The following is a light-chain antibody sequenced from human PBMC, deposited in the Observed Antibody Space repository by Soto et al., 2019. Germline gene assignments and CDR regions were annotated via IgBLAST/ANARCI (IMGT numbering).Light chain of an antibody. Sequence: DMQMTQSPSSLSAFVGDRVTITCQASRDIVNSLNWYQQKPGKAPKLLIYAASSLETGVPSKFSGSGSGTDFTFTISSLQPEDVATYYCQHYDSLPPTFGPGTKVDIK. J-gene: IGKJ3*01. CDR3: QHYDSLPPT. V-gene: IGKV1-33*01. CDR2: AAS. CDR1: RDIVNS.